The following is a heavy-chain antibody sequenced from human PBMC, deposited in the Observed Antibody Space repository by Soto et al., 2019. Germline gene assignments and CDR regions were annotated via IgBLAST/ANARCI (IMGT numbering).Heavy chain of an antibody. J-gene: IGHJ4*02. Sequence: GGSLRLSCAASGYTFSGYAMGWSRQAPGKGLEWVADISASGGGTHYADSVRGRFTISRDNSKNTLYLQMNSLRAEDTALYYCAKDWRLDYWGQGTLVTISS. CDR2: ISASGGGT. CDR3: AKDWRLDY. CDR1: GYTFSGYA. V-gene: IGHV3-23*01.